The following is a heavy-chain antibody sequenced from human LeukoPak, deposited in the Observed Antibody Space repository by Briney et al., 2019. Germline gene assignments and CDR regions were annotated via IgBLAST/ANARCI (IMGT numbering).Heavy chain of an antibody. CDR1: GFTFSSYS. D-gene: IGHD2-2*01. CDR2: ISSSSSYI. J-gene: IGHJ4*02. Sequence: GGSLRLSCAASGFTFSSYSMNWVRQAPGKGLEWVSPISSSSSYIYYADSVKGRFTISRDNAKNSLYLQMNSPRAEDTAVYYCARSCSSTSCSDYWGQGTLVTVSS. V-gene: IGHV3-21*01. CDR3: ARSCSSTSCSDY.